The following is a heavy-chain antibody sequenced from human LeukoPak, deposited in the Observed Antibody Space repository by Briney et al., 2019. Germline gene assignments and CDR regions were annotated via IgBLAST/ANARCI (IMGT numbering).Heavy chain of an antibody. J-gene: IGHJ4*02. D-gene: IGHD3-10*01. V-gene: IGHV1-69*13. CDR3: ARASRYGSGSYSTDY. CDR2: XIPIFGTA. CDR1: GGTFSSYA. Sequence: SVKVSCKASGGTFSSYAISWVRQAPGQGLEXXXXXIPIFGTANYAQKFQGRVTITADESTSTAYMELSSLRSEDTAVYYCARASRYGSGSYSTDYWGQGTLVTVSS.